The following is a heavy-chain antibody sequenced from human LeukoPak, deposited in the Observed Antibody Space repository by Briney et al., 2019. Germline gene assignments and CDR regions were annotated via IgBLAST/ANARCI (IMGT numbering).Heavy chain of an antibody. J-gene: IGHJ5*02. Sequence: SVKVSCKASGGTFSSYAISWVRQAPGQGLEWMGGIIPIFGTANYAQKFQGRVTMTTDTSTSTAYMELRSLRSDDTAVYYCARERRQLRGWFDPWGQGTLVTVSS. D-gene: IGHD2-2*01. V-gene: IGHV1-69*05. CDR3: ARERRQLRGWFDP. CDR2: IIPIFGTA. CDR1: GGTFSSYA.